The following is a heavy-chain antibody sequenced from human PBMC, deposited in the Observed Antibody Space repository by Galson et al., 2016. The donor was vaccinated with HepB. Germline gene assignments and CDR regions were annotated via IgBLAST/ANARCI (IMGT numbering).Heavy chain of an antibody. Sequence: SETLSLTCTVSGVSMSSHYWSWIRQPPGKGLEWIGFIYNTGSAIYNPSLKSRVTILVDTSRNQFSLKVNSVTAADTAVYYCARVHGSGYYYYYMDVWGKGTTVTVSS. CDR1: GVSMSSHY. V-gene: IGHV4-59*11. CDR3: ARVHGSGYYYYYMDV. J-gene: IGHJ6*03. CDR2: IYNTGSA. D-gene: IGHD3-10*01.